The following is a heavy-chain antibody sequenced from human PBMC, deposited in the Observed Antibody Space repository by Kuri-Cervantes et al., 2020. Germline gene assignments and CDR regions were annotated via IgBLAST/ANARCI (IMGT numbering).Heavy chain of an antibody. D-gene: IGHD3-10*01. CDR3: ARGVPWFGAAFDI. CDR1: GFTFSAYA. V-gene: IGHV3-30-3*01. CDR2: ISYDGSNK. J-gene: IGHJ3*02. Sequence: GGSLRLSCAASGFTFSAYAMHWVRQAPGKGLEWVAVISYDGSNKYYADSVKGRFTISRDNSKNTLYLQMNSLRAEDTAVYYCARGVPWFGAAFDIWGQGTMVTVSS.